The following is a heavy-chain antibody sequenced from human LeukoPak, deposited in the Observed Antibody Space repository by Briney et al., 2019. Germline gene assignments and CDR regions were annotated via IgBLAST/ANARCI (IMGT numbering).Heavy chain of an antibody. CDR1: GFTFRSSW. D-gene: IGHD1-14*01. CDR3: ARNIGTD. Sequence: GGSLRLSCAASGFTFRSSWMHWVRQLPGKGLVWVSRINSDGTLTTNADSVKGRFTISRDNAKNMLYLQMNSLRADDTAVYYCARNIGTDWGQGTLVIVSS. CDR2: INSDGTLT. V-gene: IGHV3-74*01. J-gene: IGHJ4*02.